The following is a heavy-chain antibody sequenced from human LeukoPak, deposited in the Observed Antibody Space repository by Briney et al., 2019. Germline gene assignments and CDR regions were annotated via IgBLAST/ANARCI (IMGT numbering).Heavy chain of an antibody. Sequence: GGSLRLSCAASGFSFSNYNMNWVRQAPGRGLEWVSSISSSSSYIYYADSLKGRFTISRDNAKNSLYLQVNSLRAEDTAVYFCVRGYCSGGACYLDYWGQGTLVTVSS. V-gene: IGHV3-21*01. CDR1: GFSFSNYN. J-gene: IGHJ4*02. D-gene: IGHD2-15*01. CDR3: VRGYCSGGACYLDY. CDR2: ISSSSSYI.